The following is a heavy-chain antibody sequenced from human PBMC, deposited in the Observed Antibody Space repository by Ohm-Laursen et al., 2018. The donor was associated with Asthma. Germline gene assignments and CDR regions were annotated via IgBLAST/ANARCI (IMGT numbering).Heavy chain of an antibody. Sequence: SLRLSCAASGFTFTTRWMSWVRQAPGKGLEWVANINQDGSKKYYVASAEGRFTISRDNAKNSLFLQMNSLRAEDTALYYCARIGPEWELPGREYSLHHWGEGTLVTVSS. CDR1: GFTFTTRW. V-gene: IGHV3-7*01. D-gene: IGHD1-26*01. CDR3: ARIGPEWELPGREYSLHH. J-gene: IGHJ1*01. CDR2: INQDGSKK.